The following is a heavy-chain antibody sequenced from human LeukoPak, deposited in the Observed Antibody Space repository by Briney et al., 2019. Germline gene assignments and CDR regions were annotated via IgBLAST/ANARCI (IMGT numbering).Heavy chain of an antibody. Sequence: GGSLRLSCAASGFTFSSYAMSWVRQAPGKGLEWVANIKHDESEKYYAESVRGRFTISRENAKNSLYLQMNSLRAEDTALYYCARDNGGSLDHWGQGTLLTVSS. V-gene: IGHV3-7*03. CDR3: ARDNGGSLDH. CDR2: IKHDESEK. CDR1: GFTFSSYA. J-gene: IGHJ4*02. D-gene: IGHD4-23*01.